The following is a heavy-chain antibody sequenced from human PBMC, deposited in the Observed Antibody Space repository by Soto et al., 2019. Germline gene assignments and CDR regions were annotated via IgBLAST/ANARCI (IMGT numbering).Heavy chain of an antibody. CDR1: GGSITGSGYY. Sequence: QLQLQESGPGLVKPSETLSLTCTVSGGSITGSGYYWTWIRQPSGKGLEWVGSIHHSGSTYYNPSLKSRVTISVDTSKNQFSLKLSSVSAADTAVYYCARSWLLGPYFDNWGQGTLVTVSS. CDR3: ARSWLLGPYFDN. CDR2: IHHSGST. J-gene: IGHJ4*02. D-gene: IGHD3-22*01. V-gene: IGHV4-39*01.